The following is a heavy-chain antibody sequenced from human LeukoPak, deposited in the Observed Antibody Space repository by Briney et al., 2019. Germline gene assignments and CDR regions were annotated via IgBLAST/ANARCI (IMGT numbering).Heavy chain of an antibody. CDR3: ARVTVAGYFDY. D-gene: IGHD6-19*01. CDR1: GYTFTNFG. CDR2: ISPNSGGT. V-gene: IGHV1-2*02. Sequence: GASVTVSCKASGYTFTNFGISWVRQAPGQGLEWMGWISPNSGGTNYAQKFQGRVTMTRDTSISTAYMELSRLRSDDTAVYYCARVTVAGYFDYWGQGTLVTVSS. J-gene: IGHJ4*02.